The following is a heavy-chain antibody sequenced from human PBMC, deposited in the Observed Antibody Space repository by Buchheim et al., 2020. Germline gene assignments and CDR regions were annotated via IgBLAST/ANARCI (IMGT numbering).Heavy chain of an antibody. D-gene: IGHD6-13*01. CDR2: INHSGST. Sequence: QVQLQQWGAGLLKPSETLSLTCAVYGGSFSGYYWSWIRQPPGKGLEWIGEINHSGSTNYNPSLKSRVTISVDTSKNQFSLKLSSVTAADTAVYYCARGAPYSSSWRYYYYYMDVWGKGTT. CDR3: ARGAPYSSSWRYYYYYMDV. CDR1: GGSFSGYY. V-gene: IGHV4-34*01. J-gene: IGHJ6*03.